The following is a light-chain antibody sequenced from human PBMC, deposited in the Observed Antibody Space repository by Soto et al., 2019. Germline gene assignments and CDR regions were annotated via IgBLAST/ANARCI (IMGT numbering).Light chain of an antibody. CDR3: SSYTTSSPYV. CDR2: TND. J-gene: IGLJ1*01. V-gene: IGLV1-44*01. CDR1: TANIGTNT. Sequence: QSVLTQPPSASGTPGQRVTISCSGSTANIGTNTVNWFQHLPGSAPKLLIYTNDQRPSGVPDRFSGSRSGNTASLTISGLQAEDEADYYCSSYTTSSPYVFGTGTKVTVL.